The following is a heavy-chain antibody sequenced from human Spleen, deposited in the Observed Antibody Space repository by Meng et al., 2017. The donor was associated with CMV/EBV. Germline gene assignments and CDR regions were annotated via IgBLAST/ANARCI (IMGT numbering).Heavy chain of an antibody. Sequence: GGSLRLSCAASGFTFSSYGMHWVRQAPGKGLEWVAFIRIDGTYKYYADSVKGRVTISRDNFKNTLYVQMNSLRAEDTAVYYCTTDLDYYDTNDAFDIWGQGTMVTVSS. CDR1: GFTFSSYG. D-gene: IGHD3-22*01. CDR3: TTDLDYYDTNDAFDI. V-gene: IGHV3-30*02. CDR2: IRIDGTYK. J-gene: IGHJ3*02.